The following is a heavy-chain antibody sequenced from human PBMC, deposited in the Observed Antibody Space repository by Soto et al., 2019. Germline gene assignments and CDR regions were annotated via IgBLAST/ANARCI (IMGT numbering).Heavy chain of an antibody. CDR3: ARLVVVAPVANA. Sequence: TPESLSLPCSVSGGSIRYNSDDWGGLLQPPGKGLEWVGGIFYTGTTDDSPSLKDRVTISVDTSKNSFSLNLASVTATDTAVYFCARLVVVAPVANAWGQGTLVTVSS. CDR2: IFYTGTT. CDR1: GGSIRYNSDD. D-gene: IGHD2-21*01. V-gene: IGHV4-39*02. J-gene: IGHJ5*02.